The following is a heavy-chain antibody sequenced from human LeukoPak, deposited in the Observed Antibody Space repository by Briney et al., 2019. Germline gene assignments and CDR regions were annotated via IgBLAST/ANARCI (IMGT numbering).Heavy chain of an antibody. D-gene: IGHD6-6*01. V-gene: IGHV4-34*01. CDR3: ARGRIAARPFGY. CDR1: GGSFSGYY. J-gene: IGHJ4*02. Sequence: RASETLSLTCAVYGGSFSGYYWSWIRQPPGKGLEWIGEINHSGSTNYNPSLKSRVTISVDTSKNQFSLKLSSVTAADTAVYYCARGRIAARPFGYWGQGTLVTVSS. CDR2: INHSGST.